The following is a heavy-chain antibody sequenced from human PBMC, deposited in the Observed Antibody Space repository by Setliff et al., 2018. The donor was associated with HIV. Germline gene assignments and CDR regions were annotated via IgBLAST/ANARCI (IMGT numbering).Heavy chain of an antibody. D-gene: IGHD3-22*01. CDR3: ARGRTYDSSGYIGNWFDP. CDR2: INLNTGNT. V-gene: IGHV1-18*01. J-gene: IGHJ5*02. Sequence: ASVKVSCKASAYSFSKYGISWVRQAPGQGLEWMGCINLNTGNTNYAQKFQGRVIVTRDTSINTAYVELRSLRLDDAAVYFCARGRTYDSSGYIGNWFDPWGQGTLVTVSS. CDR1: AYSFSKYG.